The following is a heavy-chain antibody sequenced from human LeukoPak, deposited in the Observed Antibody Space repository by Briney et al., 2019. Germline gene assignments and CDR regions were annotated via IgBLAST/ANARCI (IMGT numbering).Heavy chain of an antibody. Sequence: GGSLRLSCAASGFTFSNYAMSWVRQAPGKGLEWVSAISESGAGTFYADSVKGRFTISRDNSKNTLFLQMNSLGVEDTAVYYCAKDHTKFYWGQGTLVTVSS. J-gene: IGHJ4*02. D-gene: IGHD2-8*01. V-gene: IGHV3-23*01. CDR1: GFTFSNYA. CDR2: ISESGAGT. CDR3: AKDHTKFY.